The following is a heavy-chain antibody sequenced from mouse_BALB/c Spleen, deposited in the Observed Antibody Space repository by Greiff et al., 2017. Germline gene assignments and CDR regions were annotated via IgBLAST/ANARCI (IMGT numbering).Heavy chain of an antibody. J-gene: IGHJ2*01. CDR1: GFTFSSYA. V-gene: IGHV5-6-5*01. CDR3: ARGRGKTGYFDY. CDR2: ISSGGST. D-gene: IGHD4-1*01. Sequence: EVMLVESGGGLVKPGGSLKLSCAASGFTFSSYAMSWVRQTPEKRLEWVASISSGGSTYYPDSVKGRFTISRDNARNILYLQMSSLRSEDTAMYYCARGRGKTGYFDYWGQGTTLTVSS.